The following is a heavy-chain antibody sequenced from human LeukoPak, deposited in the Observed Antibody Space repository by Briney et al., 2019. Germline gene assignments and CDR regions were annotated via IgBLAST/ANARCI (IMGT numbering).Heavy chain of an antibody. CDR2: ISGSSSAI. CDR3: AEVRSSASDI. V-gene: IGHV3-48*02. CDR1: GFTFSTYS. J-gene: IGHJ3*02. Sequence: GGSLRLSCAASGFTFSTYSMNWVRQAPGKGLEWISYISGSSSAIYYADSVKGRFTISRDNAKNSLYLQMNSLRDEDTAVYCCAEVRSSASDIWGQGTMVTVSS. D-gene: IGHD3-10*01.